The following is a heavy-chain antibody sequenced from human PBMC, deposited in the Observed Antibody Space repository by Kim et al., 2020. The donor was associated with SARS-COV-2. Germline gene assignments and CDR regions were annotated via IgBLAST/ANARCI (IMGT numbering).Heavy chain of an antibody. CDR1: GFTFSSNA. J-gene: IGHJ2*01. CDR2: IRDSGTVT. Sequence: GGSLRLSCAASGFTFSSNAMTWVRQAPGKGLEWVSSIRDSGTVTYYGDSVKGRFTISRDNSKNTVYLQMDSLRADDTAVYYCAKDRLYWYFDLWGRGTLGTVSS. CDR3: AKDRLYWYFDL. V-gene: IGHV3-23*01.